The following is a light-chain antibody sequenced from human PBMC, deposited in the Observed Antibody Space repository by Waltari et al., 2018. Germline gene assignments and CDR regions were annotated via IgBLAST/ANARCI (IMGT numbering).Light chain of an antibody. CDR1: QSISRY. CDR3: QQSYITPLT. J-gene: IGKJ4*01. CDR2: TAS. Sequence: DIQMTQSPSSLSASLGDRVTITCRASQSISRYLNLFQQKPGKAPNLLIYTASSLETGVPSRFSGSGSGTDFTLTITSLQPEDFATYYCQQSYITPLTFGGGTKVEI. V-gene: IGKV1-39*01.